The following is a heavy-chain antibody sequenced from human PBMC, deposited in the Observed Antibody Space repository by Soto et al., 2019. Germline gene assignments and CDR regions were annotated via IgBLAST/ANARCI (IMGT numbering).Heavy chain of an antibody. CDR3: ARDLTGDPNY. D-gene: IGHD7-27*01. CDR2: INPNSGDT. CDR1: GYTFTGSS. V-gene: IGHV1-2*02. J-gene: IGHJ4*02. Sequence: QVQLVQSGAEVKKPGASVNVSCEASGYTFTGSSIHWVRQAPGQGLEWMGYINPNSGDTIFAQKCQGRVTMTRDTSISTAYMELSRVASDDTAVYYCARDLTGDPNYWGQGTLGTVSS.